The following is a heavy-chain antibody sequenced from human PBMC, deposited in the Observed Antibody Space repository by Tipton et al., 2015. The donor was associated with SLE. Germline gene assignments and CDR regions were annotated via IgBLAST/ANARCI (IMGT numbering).Heavy chain of an antibody. D-gene: IGHD2-2*01. V-gene: IGHV4-61*08. J-gene: IGHJ3*02. CDR3: ARALWVDNDSEVPLAIRFRAFDI. Sequence: TLSLTCTVSGGSISSDDYYWTWIRQHPGKGLEWIGYGYYIGSTNYNPSLKSRLSISVDTSKNQFSLRLSYVSAADTAMYYCARALWVDNDSEVPLAIRFRAFDIWGQGRMDTVSS. CDR1: GGSISSDDYY. CDR2: GYYIGST.